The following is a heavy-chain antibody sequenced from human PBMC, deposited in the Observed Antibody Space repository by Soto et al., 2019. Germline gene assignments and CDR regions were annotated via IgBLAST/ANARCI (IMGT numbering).Heavy chain of an antibody. D-gene: IGHD6-19*01. V-gene: IGHV1-18*01. CDR1: GYTFTSYG. J-gene: IGHJ4*02. CDR2: ISAYNGNT. Sequence: GASVKVSCKASGYTFTSYGISWVRQAPGQGLEWMGWISAYNGNTNYAQKLQGRVTMTTDTSTSTAYMELRSLRSDDTAVYYCAREREMAGSGSGTTDYWGQGTLVTVSS. CDR3: AREREMAGSGSGTTDY.